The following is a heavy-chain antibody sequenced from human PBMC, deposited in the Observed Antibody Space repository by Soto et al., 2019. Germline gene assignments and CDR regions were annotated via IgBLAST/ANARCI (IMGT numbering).Heavy chain of an antibody. CDR2: TYYRSKWYN. D-gene: IGHD3-22*01. CDR1: GDTVSSNSAA. V-gene: IGHV6-1*01. J-gene: IGHJ3*02. CDR3: ASHAYYYDSSGYYSDAFDI. Sequence: SQTLSLTCAISGDTVSSNSAAWNWIRQSTSRGLEWLGRTYYRSKWYNDYAVSVKSRITINPDTSKNQFSLQLNSVTPEDTAVYYCASHAYYYDSSGYYSDAFDIWGQGTMVTVSS.